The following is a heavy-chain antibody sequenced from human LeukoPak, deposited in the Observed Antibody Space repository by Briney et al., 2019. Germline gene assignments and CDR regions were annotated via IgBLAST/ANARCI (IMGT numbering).Heavy chain of an antibody. V-gene: IGHV1-2*06. CDR3: ARGAGYCTNGVCYRFDP. CDR2: INPNSGGT. J-gene: IGHJ5*02. Sequence: EASVKVSCKASGYTFTGYYMHWVRQAPGQGLEWMGRINPNSGGTNYAQKFQGRVTMTRDTSTSTAYMELSSLRSEDAAVYYCARGAGYCTNGVCYRFDPWGQGTLVTVSS. D-gene: IGHD2-8*01. CDR1: GYTFTGYY.